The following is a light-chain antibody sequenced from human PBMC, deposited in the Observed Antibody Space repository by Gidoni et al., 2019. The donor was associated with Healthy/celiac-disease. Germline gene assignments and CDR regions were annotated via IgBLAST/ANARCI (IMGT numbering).Light chain of an antibody. CDR2: WAS. Sequence: DIVMTQSPDSLAVSLGERATINCKSSQSVLYSSNNQNYLAWYQQKPGQPPKLLIYWASTRESGVPDRFSGSGSVTDFTLTISSLQAEDVAVYYCQQYYSTPQTFGQETKVEIK. J-gene: IGKJ1*01. CDR3: QQYYSTPQT. V-gene: IGKV4-1*01. CDR1: QSVLYSSNNQNY.